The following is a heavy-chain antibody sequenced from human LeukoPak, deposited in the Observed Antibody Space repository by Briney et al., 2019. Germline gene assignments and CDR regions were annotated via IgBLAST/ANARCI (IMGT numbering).Heavy chain of an antibody. V-gene: IGHV3-23*01. CDR1: GFTLSSCA. J-gene: IGHJ5*02. CDR2: MGTSGGTT. Sequence: GGSLRLSCGASGFTLSSCAMSWVRQAPGQGLEWFGLMGTSGGTTYYADSVKGRFTISRDDSKNTLNLQMNSLRVEDTAVYYCAALSYDFWSGINWFDPWGQGTLVTVSP. CDR3: AALSYDFWSGINWFDP. D-gene: IGHD3-3*01.